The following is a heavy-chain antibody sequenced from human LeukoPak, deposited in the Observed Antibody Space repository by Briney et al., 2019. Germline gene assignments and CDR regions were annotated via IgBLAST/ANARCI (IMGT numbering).Heavy chain of an antibody. CDR3: ARVLSYYGMDV. J-gene: IGHJ6*02. V-gene: IGHV3-48*03. CDR1: GFTFSSYE. CDR2: ISSSGSTI. Sequence: PGGSLRLSCAASGFTFSSYEMNWVRQAPGKGLEWISYISSSGSTIYYADSVKGRFTISRDNAKNSLYLQMNSLRAEDTAVYYCARVLSYYGMDVWGQGTTVTVSS.